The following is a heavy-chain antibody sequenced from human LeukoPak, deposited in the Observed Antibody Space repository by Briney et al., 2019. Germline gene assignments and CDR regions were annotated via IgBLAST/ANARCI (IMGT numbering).Heavy chain of an antibody. V-gene: IGHV1-2*02. D-gene: IGHD3-10*01. Sequence: GASVKVSCKASGYTFTGYYMHWVRQAPGQGLEWMGWINPNSGGTNYAQKFQGRVTMTRDTSISTAYMELSRLRSDDTAVYYCARTQGYYYGSGSYDYWGQGTLVTVSS. CDR2: INPNSGGT. CDR1: GYTFTGYY. CDR3: ARTQGYYYGSGSYDY. J-gene: IGHJ4*02.